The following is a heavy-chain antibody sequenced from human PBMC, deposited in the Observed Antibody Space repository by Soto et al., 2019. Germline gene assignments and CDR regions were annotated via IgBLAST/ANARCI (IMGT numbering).Heavy chain of an antibody. D-gene: IGHD6-13*01. CDR2: IYYSGNT. CDR1: GDSISNYY. V-gene: IGHV4-59*08. J-gene: IGHJ3*02. Sequence: SETLSLTCTVSGDSISNYYWSWIRQPPGKGLGWIGYIYYSGNTNYNPSLKSRVTISVDTSKNQFSLKLSSVTAADTAVYYCARHLWVGSSWYLGAFDIWGQGTMVTVSS. CDR3: ARHLWVGSSWYLGAFDI.